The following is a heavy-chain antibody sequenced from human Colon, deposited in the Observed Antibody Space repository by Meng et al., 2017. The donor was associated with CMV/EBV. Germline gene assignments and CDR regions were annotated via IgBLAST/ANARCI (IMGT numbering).Heavy chain of an antibody. D-gene: IGHD5-18*01. Sequence: ASVKVSCKASGYPFTSYDINWVRQAPGRGFQWMGWMNPNSGNKAYAPRFQGRVTMTWETSTSTVFMELTNLRNDDTAVYFCARRPHSGYSYGDYWGQGTLVTVSS. J-gene: IGHJ4*02. CDR2: MNPNSGNK. V-gene: IGHV1-8*01. CDR3: ARRPHSGYSYGDY. CDR1: GYPFTSYD.